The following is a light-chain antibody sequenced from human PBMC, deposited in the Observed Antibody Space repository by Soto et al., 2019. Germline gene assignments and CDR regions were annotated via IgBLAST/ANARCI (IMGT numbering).Light chain of an antibody. V-gene: IGKV3-20*01. CDR3: QQYGSSLTWT. CDR2: GAS. J-gene: IGKJ1*01. CDR1: QSVSSVY. Sequence: EIVLTQSPGTLSLSPGERATLSCRASQSVSSVYLAWYQQKPGQAPRLLIYGASSRATGIPDRFSGSGSGTDFTLTISRLRPEDFAVYYCQQYGSSLTWTFGQGTKVEIK.